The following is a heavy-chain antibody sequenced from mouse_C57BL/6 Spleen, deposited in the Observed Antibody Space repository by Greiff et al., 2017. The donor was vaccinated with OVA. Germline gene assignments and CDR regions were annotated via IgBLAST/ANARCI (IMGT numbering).Heavy chain of an antibody. V-gene: IGHV1-15*01. CDR1: GYTFTDYE. Sequence: QVQLQQSGAELVRPGASVTLSCKASGYTFTDYEMHWVKQTPVHGLEWIGAIDPETGGTAYNQKFKGKAILTADKSSSTAYMELRSLTSEDSAVYYCTRTTVDYAMDYWGQGTSVTVSS. CDR2: IDPETGGT. J-gene: IGHJ4*01. D-gene: IGHD1-1*01. CDR3: TRTTVDYAMDY.